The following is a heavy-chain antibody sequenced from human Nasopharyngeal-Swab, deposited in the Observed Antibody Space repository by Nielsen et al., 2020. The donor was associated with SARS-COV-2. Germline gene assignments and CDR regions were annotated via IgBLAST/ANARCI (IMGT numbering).Heavy chain of an antibody. CDR3: ARERIAAAGPYYYGMDV. CDR2: IWYDGSNK. CDR1: GFTFSSYG. D-gene: IGHD6-13*01. Sequence: GGSLRLSCAASGFTFSSYGMHWVRQAPGKGLEWVAVIWYDGSNKYYADSVKGRFTISRDNSKNTLSLQMNSLGAEDTAVYYCARERIAAAGPYYYGMDVWGQGTTVTVSS. V-gene: IGHV3-33*01. J-gene: IGHJ6*02.